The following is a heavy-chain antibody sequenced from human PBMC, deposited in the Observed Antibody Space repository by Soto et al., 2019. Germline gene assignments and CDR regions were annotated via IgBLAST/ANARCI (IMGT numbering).Heavy chain of an antibody. V-gene: IGHV3-23*01. CDR2: ISGSGGSI. Sequence: EVQLLESGGGLVQPGGSLRLSCAASGFTFSTYAMNWVRQAPGNGLEWVSAISGSGGSIHYADSVKGRFTISRDNSKNTLYLQMTSPRDADTAVYHCVKGYWKGDVWGQGTTVTVSS. CDR1: GFTFSTYA. D-gene: IGHD1-1*01. J-gene: IGHJ6*02. CDR3: VKGYWKGDV.